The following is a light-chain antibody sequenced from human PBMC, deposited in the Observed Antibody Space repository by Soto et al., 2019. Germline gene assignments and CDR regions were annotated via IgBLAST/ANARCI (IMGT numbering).Light chain of an antibody. CDR3: MQGSFWQCN. Sequence: DVVMTQSPRSLPVTLGQPASISGRSSQSLVYSDGNTYLNWSQQRPGESPRRLIYKVSNRDSGVPDRFSCSGSVTYFTLKISRVEAEDVGVYYRMQGSFWQCNFGHGSKREI. V-gene: IGKV2-30*01. CDR2: KVS. CDR1: QSLVYSDGNTY. J-gene: IGKJ2*02.